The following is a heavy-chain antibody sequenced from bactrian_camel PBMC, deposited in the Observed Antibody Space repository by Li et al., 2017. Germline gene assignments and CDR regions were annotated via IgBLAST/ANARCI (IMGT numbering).Heavy chain of an antibody. J-gene: IGHJ4*01. CDR2: IDRNGRT. Sequence: HVQLVESGGASVQAGGSLRLSCSASGVARFCMAWFRQSPGKEREGVAAIDRNGRTGYATSVQGRFTISRDDAKNTLYLQMNSLKAEDTAMYTCAAKFMCSTPVWSPNEYNYWGQGTQVTVS. CDR1: GVARFC. D-gene: IGHD2*01. CDR3: AAKFMCSTPVWSPNEYNY. V-gene: IGHV3S55*01.